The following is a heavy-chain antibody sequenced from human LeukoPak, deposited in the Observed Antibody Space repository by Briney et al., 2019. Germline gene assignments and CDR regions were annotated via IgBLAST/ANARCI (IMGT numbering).Heavy chain of an antibody. D-gene: IGHD4-17*01. CDR3: AKVIPDIYGDYADY. V-gene: IGHV3-23*01. CDR1: GFTFSNYA. Sequence: GGSLRLSCAASGFTFSNYAMSWVRQAPGKGLEWVSVISGSGGRTYYADSVKGRFTISRDNSRNTVYLQMTSLRAEDTAVYYCAKVIPDIYGDYADYWGQGTLVTVSS. CDR2: ISGSGGRT. J-gene: IGHJ4*02.